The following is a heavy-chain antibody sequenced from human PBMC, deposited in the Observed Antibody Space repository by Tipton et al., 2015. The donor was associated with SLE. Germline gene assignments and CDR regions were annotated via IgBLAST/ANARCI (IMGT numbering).Heavy chain of an antibody. V-gene: IGHV4-38-2*01. D-gene: IGHD6-19*01. CDR1: GYSISSGYY. CDR2: IYHSGST. Sequence: TLSLTCAVSGYSISSGYYWGWIRQPPGKGLEWIASIYHSGSTYYNPSLKRRVTISPDTSKNHFSLKMNSVTAADTAIYYCARGPFQRWPPGAYWGQGTLVTVSS. J-gene: IGHJ4*02. CDR3: ARGPFQRWPPGAY.